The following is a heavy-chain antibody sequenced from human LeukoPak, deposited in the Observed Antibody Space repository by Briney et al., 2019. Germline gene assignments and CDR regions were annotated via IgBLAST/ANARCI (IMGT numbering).Heavy chain of an antibody. J-gene: IGHJ5*02. V-gene: IGHV4-59*01. D-gene: IGHD2-15*01. CDR2: IYYSGST. CDR1: GGSISSYH. Sequence: SETLSLTCTVSGGSISSYHWSWIRQPPGKGLEWIGYIYYSGSTNYNPSLKSRVTISVDTSKNQFSLKLSSVTAADTAVYYCARDPCSGGSCYSPWFDPWGQGTLVTVSS. CDR3: ARDPCSGGSCYSPWFDP.